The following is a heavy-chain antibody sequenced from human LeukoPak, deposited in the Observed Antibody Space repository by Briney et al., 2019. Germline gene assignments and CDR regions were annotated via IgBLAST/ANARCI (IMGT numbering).Heavy chain of an antibody. V-gene: IGHV1-2*04. CDR1: GYTFTGYY. Sequence: ASVKVSCKASGYTFTGYYMHWVRQAPGQGLEWMGWINPNSGGTNYAQKFQGWVTMTRDTSISTAYMELSRLRSDDTAVYYCARAYSSSSRAFQHWGQGTLVTVSS. J-gene: IGHJ1*01. CDR2: INPNSGGT. D-gene: IGHD6-13*01. CDR3: ARAYSSSSRAFQH.